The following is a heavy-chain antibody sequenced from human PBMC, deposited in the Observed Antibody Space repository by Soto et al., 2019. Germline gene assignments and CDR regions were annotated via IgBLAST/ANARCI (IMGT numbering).Heavy chain of an antibody. CDR1: GFTFSSYS. V-gene: IGHV3-21*01. J-gene: IGHJ3*02. Sequence: GGPLRLSCAASGFTFSSYSMNWVRQAPGEGLEWVSSISSSSSYIYYADSVKGRFTISRDNAKNSLYLQMNSLRAEDTAVYYCARVYGLGALDIWGQGTMVTVSS. CDR3: ARVYGLGALDI. CDR2: ISSSSSYI. D-gene: IGHD4-17*01.